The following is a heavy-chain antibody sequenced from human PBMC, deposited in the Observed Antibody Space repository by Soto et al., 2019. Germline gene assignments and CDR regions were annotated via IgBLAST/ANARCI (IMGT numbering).Heavy chain of an antibody. CDR2: IYHSGNT. V-gene: IGHV4-39*01. D-gene: IGHD5-18*01. J-gene: IGHJ4*02. CDR1: GDSICSSTNY. Sequence: XETLSLTCRVSGDSICSSTNYWGWIRHPPGKGLEWIGTIYHSGNTYYNPTLKSRVAISVDMSKNQFSLRLNSVTAADTAVYYCARHEWLQLWLVTEYWGQGALVTVSS. CDR3: ARHEWLQLWLVTEY.